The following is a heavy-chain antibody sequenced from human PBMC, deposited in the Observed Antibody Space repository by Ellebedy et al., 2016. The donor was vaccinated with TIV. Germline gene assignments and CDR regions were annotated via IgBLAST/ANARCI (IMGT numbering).Heavy chain of an antibody. D-gene: IGHD3-9*01. CDR1: GGSISTYY. V-gene: IGHV4-59*08. Sequence: MPSETLSLTCTVSGGSISTYYWSWIRQPPGQGLEWIGYIYYSGYTEYNPSLKRRVTISRDTSTDQFSRRLRSVTAADTAVYYCARGPLRYFDWVYYYHGMDVWGQGTTVTVSS. J-gene: IGHJ6*02. CDR3: ARGPLRYFDWVYYYHGMDV. CDR2: IYYSGYT.